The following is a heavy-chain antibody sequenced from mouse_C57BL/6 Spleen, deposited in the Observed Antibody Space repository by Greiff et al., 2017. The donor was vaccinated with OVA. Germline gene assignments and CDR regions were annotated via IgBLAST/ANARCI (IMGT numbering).Heavy chain of an antibody. Sequence: EVHLVESGAELVKPGASVKLSCTASGFNIKDYYMHWVKQRTEQGLEWIGRIDPEDGETKYAPKFQGKATITADTSSNTAYLQLSSLTSEDTAVYYCARSTMVTHWYFDVWGTGTTVTVSS. CDR3: ARSTMVTHWYFDV. V-gene: IGHV14-2*01. J-gene: IGHJ1*03. CDR1: GFNIKDYY. D-gene: IGHD2-2*01. CDR2: IDPEDGET.